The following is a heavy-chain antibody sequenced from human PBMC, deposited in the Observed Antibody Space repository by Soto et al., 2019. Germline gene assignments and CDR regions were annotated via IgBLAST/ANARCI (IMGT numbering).Heavy chain of an antibody. CDR1: GFMFSNHC. V-gene: IGHV3-33*01. J-gene: IGHJ4*02. D-gene: IGHD1-1*01. Sequence: QVQLVESGGGVVQPGRSLRLSCAASGFMFSNHCMHWVRQAPGKGLEWVAVIWSDGNNRYYADSVKGRFTISRDNSKNTVYLQMSSLRVEDTAVYYCVRGDNCNDAASDYWGQGTLVTVSS. CDR3: VRGDNCNDAASDY. CDR2: IWSDGNNR.